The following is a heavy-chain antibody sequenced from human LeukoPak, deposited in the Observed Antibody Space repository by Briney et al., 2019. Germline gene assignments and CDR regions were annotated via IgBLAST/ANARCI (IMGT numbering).Heavy chain of an antibody. CDR1: GFTLRSNW. D-gene: IGHD6-19*01. CDR3: ARETPDSSGWD. CDR2: IKQDGSHK. V-gene: IGHV3-7*01. J-gene: IGHJ4*02. Sequence: GGSLRLSCAASGFTLRSNWMSWVRQAPGKGLEWVANIKQDGSHKNYADSVKGRFTISRDNARNSLYLQMNSLRAEDTAVYYCARETPDSSGWDWGQGTLVTVSS.